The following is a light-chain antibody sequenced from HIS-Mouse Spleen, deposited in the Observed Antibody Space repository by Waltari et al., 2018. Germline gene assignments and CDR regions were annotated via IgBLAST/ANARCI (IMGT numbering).Light chain of an antibody. CDR2: EAS. V-gene: IGLV3-10*01. Sequence: SYELTQPPSVSVSPGQTARITCPGDALPKKYAYWYQQQSGQAPELGIYEASKRPSGIAERFAGSSSGTMATLTISGAQVEDEADYYCYSTDSSGNHRVFGGGTKLTVL. CDR3: YSTDSSGNHRV. CDR1: ALPKKY. J-gene: IGLJ2*01.